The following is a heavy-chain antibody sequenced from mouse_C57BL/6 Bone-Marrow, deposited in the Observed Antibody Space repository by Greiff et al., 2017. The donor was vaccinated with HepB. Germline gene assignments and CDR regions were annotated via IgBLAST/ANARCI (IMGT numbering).Heavy chain of an antibody. CDR1: GYTFTDYY. V-gene: IGHV1-19*01. CDR3: ARGGTVVHFDY. CDR2: INPYNGGT. J-gene: IGHJ2*01. Sequence: EVKVVESGPVLVKPGASVKMSCKASGYTFTDYYMNWVKQSHGKSLEWIGVINPYNGGTSYNQKFKGKATLTVDKSSSTAYMELNSLTSEDSAVYYCARGGTVVHFDYWGQGTTLTVSS. D-gene: IGHD1-1*01.